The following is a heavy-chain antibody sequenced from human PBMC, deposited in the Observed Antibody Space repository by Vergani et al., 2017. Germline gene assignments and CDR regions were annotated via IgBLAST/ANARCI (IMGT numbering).Heavy chain of an antibody. J-gene: IGHJ4*02. CDR3: AKDYAGNIAALDY. CDR1: GFTFSGYG. V-gene: IGHV3-30*18. CDR2: ISYDGINK. D-gene: IGHD6-13*01. Sequence: QVQLVESGGGVVQPGRSLRLSCAASGFTFSGYGMHWVRQAPGKGLEWVAVISYDGINKYYADSVKGRFTISRDNSKNTLYLQMNSLRAEDTAVYYCAKDYAGNIAALDYWGQGTLVTVSS.